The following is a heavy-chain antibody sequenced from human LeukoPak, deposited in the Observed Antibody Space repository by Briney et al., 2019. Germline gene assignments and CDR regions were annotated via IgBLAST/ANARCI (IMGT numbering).Heavy chain of an antibody. V-gene: IGHV6-1*01. CDR1: GDNVSSNSAA. CDR2: TYYRSKLYN. Sequence: PSQTLSLTCALSGDNVSSNSAAWHWIRQSPSRGLEWLGRTYYRSKLYNDYAVSVKSRITINPDTSKNQFSLQLNSVTPEDTAVYYCAGEGRDVLRYFDWLFSRWFDPWGQGTLVTVSS. J-gene: IGHJ5*02. D-gene: IGHD3-9*01. CDR3: AGEGRDVLRYFDWLFSRWFDP.